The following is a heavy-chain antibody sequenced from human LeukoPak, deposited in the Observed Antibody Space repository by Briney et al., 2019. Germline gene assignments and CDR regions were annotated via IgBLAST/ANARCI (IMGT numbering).Heavy chain of an antibody. D-gene: IGHD6-13*01. V-gene: IGHV6-1*01. CDR1: GDSVSSNSAA. Sequence: SQTLSLTCAISGDSVSSNSAAWNWIRQSPSRGLEWLGRTYYRPKWYNDYAVSVKSRITINPDTSKNQFSLQLNSVTPEDTAVYYCARSPVNQQLAPSARALPSYFDYWGQGTLVTVSS. J-gene: IGHJ4*02. CDR3: ARSPVNQQLAPSARALPSYFDY. CDR2: TYYRPKWYN.